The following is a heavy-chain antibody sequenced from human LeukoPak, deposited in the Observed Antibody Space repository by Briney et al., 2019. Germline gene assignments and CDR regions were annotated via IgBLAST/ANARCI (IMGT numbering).Heavy chain of an antibody. CDR2: INPNTGDI. V-gene: IGHV1-2*02. Sequence: GASVKVSCKASGYIFTAYYMHWVRQAPGQGLEWMGWINPNTGDINYAQKFQGRVTVTRDTSINTVYMELTRLRSDDTPVYYCATGPPHTMVREGQFDYWGQGTLVTVSS. D-gene: IGHD3-10*01. CDR1: GYIFTAYY. CDR3: ATGPPHTMVREGQFDY. J-gene: IGHJ4*02.